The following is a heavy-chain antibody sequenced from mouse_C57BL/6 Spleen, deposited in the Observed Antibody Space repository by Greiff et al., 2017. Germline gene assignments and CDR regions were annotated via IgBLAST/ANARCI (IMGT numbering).Heavy chain of an antibody. CDR3: AGYYYAMDY. CDR1: GFTFSDYG. Sequence: EVKLVESGGGLVKPGGSLKLSCAASGFTFSDYGMHWVRQAPEKGLEWVAYISSGSSTIYYADTVKGRFTISRDNAKNTLFLQMTSLRSEDTAVYYCAGYYYAMDYWGHGTSVTVSS. V-gene: IGHV5-17*01. CDR2: ISSGSSTI. J-gene: IGHJ4*01.